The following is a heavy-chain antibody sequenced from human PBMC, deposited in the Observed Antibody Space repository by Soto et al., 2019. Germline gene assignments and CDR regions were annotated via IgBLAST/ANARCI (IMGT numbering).Heavy chain of an antibody. CDR2: IIPIFGTA. CDR3: ARGPYDSSGYYYGSSSYFDY. D-gene: IGHD3-22*01. V-gene: IGHV1-69*13. CDR1: GGTFSSYA. Sequence: SVKVSCKASGGTFSSYAISWVRQAPGQGLEWMGGIIPIFGTASYAQKFQGRVTITADESTSTAYMELSSLRSEDTAVYYCARGPYDSSGYYYGSSSYFDYWGQGTLVTVSS. J-gene: IGHJ4*02.